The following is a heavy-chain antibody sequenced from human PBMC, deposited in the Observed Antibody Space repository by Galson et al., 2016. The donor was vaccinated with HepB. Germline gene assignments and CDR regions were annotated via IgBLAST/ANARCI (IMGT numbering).Heavy chain of an antibody. V-gene: IGHV3-74*01. CDR3: VREFDY. J-gene: IGHJ4*02. CDR2: ISGDGSRT. Sequence: SLRLSCAPSGFIFSSYGMAWVRQAPGKGPLWVSGISGDGSRTTCADSVKGRFTISRDNVKNTLYLQMNSLRAEDTALYYCVREFDYWGQGTLVTVSS. CDR1: GFIFSSYG.